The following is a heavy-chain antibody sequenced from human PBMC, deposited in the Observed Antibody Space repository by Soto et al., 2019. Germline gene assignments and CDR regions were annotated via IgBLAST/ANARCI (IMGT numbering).Heavy chain of an antibody. CDR2: IFYNGGT. Sequence: QVQLQGSGPGLVKPSETLSLTCTVSGGSISPYSWSWIRQPPGKGLEWIGYIFYNGGTNYNPSLNSRVTRSVDTSQNQFSLRLTSVTAADTAVYYCARYHSSGFYGDYWGQGTLVTVSS. CDR3: ARYHSSGFYGDY. CDR1: GGSISPYS. J-gene: IGHJ4*02. V-gene: IGHV4-59*08. D-gene: IGHD6-19*01.